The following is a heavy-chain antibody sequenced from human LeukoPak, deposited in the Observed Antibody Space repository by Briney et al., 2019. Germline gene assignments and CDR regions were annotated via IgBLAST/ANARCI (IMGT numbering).Heavy chain of an antibody. Sequence: GGSLRLSCVASGFNFRRYTMHWVRQVPGKGLEWVSLFSGNGKTTYYADSVKGRFTIFRDDSKNSVTLQMNSLRSDDSALYFCAKEGGTMFFDSWGQGTLVTVSS. CDR2: FSGNGKTT. D-gene: IGHD3-3*01. CDR3: AKEGGTMFFDS. V-gene: IGHV3-43*01. CDR1: GFNFRRYT. J-gene: IGHJ5*01.